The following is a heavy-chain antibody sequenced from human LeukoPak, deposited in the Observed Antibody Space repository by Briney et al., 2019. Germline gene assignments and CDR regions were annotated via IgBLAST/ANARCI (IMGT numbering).Heavy chain of an antibody. J-gene: IGHJ4*02. CDR1: GLTVSSNC. D-gene: IGHD2-15*01. CDR3: ARAVRGYCSGGSCYVFDY. CDR2: ISGSSSYI. V-gene: IGHV3-21*05. Sequence: GGSLRLSCAASGLTVSSNCMSWVRQAPGKGLEWVSYISGSSSYIYYADSVKGRFTISRDNAKNSLYLQMNSLRAEDTAVYYCARAVRGYCSGGSCYVFDYWGQGTLVTVSS.